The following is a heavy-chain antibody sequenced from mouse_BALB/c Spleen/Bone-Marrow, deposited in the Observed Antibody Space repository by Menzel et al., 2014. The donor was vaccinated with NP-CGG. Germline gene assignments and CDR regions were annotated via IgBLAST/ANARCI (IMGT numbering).Heavy chain of an antibody. CDR2: ISSVGSYT. V-gene: IGHV5-6*01. D-gene: IGHD4-1*01. Sequence: EVHLVESGGDLVKPGGSLKLSCAASGFTFSNYGMSWVRQTPDKRLEWVATISSVGSYTYYPDSVKGRFTISRDNAKNTLFLQMSSLKSEDTAMYYCASRGTGTGSYYFDYWGQGTTLTVSS. CDR1: GFTFSNYG. J-gene: IGHJ2*01. CDR3: ASRGTGTGSYYFDY.